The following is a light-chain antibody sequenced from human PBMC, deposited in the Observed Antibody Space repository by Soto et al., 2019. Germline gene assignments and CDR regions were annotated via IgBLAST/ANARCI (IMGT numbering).Light chain of an antibody. J-gene: IGLJ1*01. CDR3: AAWDDSLNGYA. CDR2: SNN. CDR1: SSNIGSNT. V-gene: IGLV1-44*01. Sequence: QSVLTQPPSASGTPGQRVTISCSGSSSNIGSNTVNWYQQLPGTAPKLLIYSNNQRPSGVPDRFSGSKSGTSASLAISGLHSEDEAHYYCAAWDDSLNGYAFGTGTKLTVL.